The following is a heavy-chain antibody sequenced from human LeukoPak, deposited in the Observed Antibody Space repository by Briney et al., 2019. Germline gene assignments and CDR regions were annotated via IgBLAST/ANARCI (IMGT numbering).Heavy chain of an antibody. CDR1: GFTFDDYA. V-gene: IGHV3-9*01. D-gene: IGHD1-26*01. Sequence: GRSLRPSCAASGFTFDDYAMHWVRQAPGKGLEWVSGISWNSGSIGYADSVKGRFTISRDNAKNSLYLQMNSLRAEDTALYYCAKGGSYYYFDYWGQGTLVTVSS. J-gene: IGHJ4*02. CDR2: ISWNSGSI. CDR3: AKGGSYYYFDY.